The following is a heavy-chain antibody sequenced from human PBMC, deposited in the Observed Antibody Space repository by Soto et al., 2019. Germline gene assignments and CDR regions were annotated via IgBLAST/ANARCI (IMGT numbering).Heavy chain of an antibody. Sequence: GGSLRLSCAASGFTFSSYGMHWVRQAPGKRLEWVAVISYDGSNKYYADSVKGRFTISRDNAKNSLYLQMNSLRAEDTAVYYCARDHHRYSGYDYVDYWGQGTLVTVSS. CDR2: ISYDGSNK. V-gene: IGHV3-30*03. J-gene: IGHJ4*02. CDR1: GFTFSSYG. D-gene: IGHD5-12*01. CDR3: ARDHHRYSGYDYVDY.